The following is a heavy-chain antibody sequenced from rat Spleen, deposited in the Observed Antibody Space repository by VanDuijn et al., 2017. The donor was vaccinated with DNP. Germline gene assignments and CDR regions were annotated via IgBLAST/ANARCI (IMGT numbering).Heavy chain of an antibody. CDR2: ISYSCSS. Sequence: EVQLQESGSGLVKPSQSLSLTCSVTGYSITSNYWGWIRKFPGNKMEYIGHISYSCSSNYNPSLKSRISITRDTSKNQFFLQLNSVTTEDTATYYCARSSYGSYRWFAYWGQGTLVTVSS. CDR1: GYSITSNY. J-gene: IGHJ3*01. D-gene: IGHD1-3*01. V-gene: IGHV3-1*01. CDR3: ARSSYGSYRWFAY.